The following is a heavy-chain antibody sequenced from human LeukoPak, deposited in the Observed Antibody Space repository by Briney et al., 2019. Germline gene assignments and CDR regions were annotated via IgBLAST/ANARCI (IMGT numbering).Heavy chain of an antibody. CDR3: TRLTGADVFDI. V-gene: IGHV3-15*01. D-gene: IGHD2-21*02. J-gene: IGHJ3*02. CDR2: VKSKSDGGTI. CDR1: GFTFIKGW. Sequence: GGSLRLSCTASGFTFIKGWMSWVRQAPGKGLEWVGRVKSKSDGGTIDYGAPVKGRFTISRDDSKNMLYLQMNSLQTEDTAVYYCTRLTGADVFDIWGQGTMVTVSS.